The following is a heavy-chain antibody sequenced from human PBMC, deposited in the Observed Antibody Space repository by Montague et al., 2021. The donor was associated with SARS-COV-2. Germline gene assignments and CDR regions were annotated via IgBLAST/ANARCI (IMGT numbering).Heavy chain of an antibody. V-gene: IGHV4-59*01. CDR1: GDSISSYY. J-gene: IGHJ4*03. Sequence: SETLSLTCTVSGDSISSYYWTWIRQPPGRGLEWIGYVFHSGYSNSNRSLKGRVTISVDTSRNQFYLKLSSVTAADTAVYYCARESETAQDLEYWGHGTLVTVSS. D-gene: IGHD1-1*01. CDR3: ARESETAQDLEY. CDR2: VFHSGYS.